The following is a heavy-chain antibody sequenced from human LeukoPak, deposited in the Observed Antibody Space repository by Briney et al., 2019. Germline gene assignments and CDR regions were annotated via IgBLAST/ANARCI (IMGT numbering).Heavy chain of an antibody. V-gene: IGHV3-74*01. D-gene: IGHD3-10*01. CDR3: VREDRGTNYYFDY. CDR1: GFTFSDYW. Sequence: GGSLRLSCGASGFTFSDYWMHWVRQAPGKGLVWVSRINTDGSRTSYADSVKGRLTISRDNAKNTLYLQMNSLRAEDTAVYYCVREDRGTNYYFDYWGQGTLVTVSS. CDR2: INTDGSRT. J-gene: IGHJ4*02.